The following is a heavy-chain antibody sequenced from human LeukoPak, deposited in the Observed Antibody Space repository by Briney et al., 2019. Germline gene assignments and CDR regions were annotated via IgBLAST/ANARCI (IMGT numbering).Heavy chain of an antibody. V-gene: IGHV1-2*02. Sequence: GASVKVSCKASGYTFTGYYMHWVRQAPGQGLEWMGWINPNSDGTNYAQKFQGRVTMTRDTSISTAYMELSSLRSEDTAVYYCAAESGSYYGVDYYYGMDVWGQGTTVTVSS. J-gene: IGHJ6*02. CDR2: INPNSDGT. D-gene: IGHD1-26*01. CDR3: AAESGSYYGVDYYYGMDV. CDR1: GYTFTGYY.